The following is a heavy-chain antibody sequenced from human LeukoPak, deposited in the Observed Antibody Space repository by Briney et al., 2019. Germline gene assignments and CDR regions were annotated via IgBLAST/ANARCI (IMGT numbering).Heavy chain of an antibody. CDR3: ARGLDGPDY. Sequence: PSETLSLTCTVSGGSISSGSYCWGWIRQPPGKGLEWIGSMYYSGSTYNNPSLKSRVTISVNTSKNQFSLKLSSVTAADTAVYYCARGLDGPDYWGQGTLVTVSS. J-gene: IGHJ4*02. V-gene: IGHV4-39*01. CDR1: GGSISSGSYC. CDR2: MYYSGST. D-gene: IGHD5-24*01.